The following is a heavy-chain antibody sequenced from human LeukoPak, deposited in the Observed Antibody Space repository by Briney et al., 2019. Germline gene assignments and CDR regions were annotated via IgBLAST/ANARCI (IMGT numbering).Heavy chain of an antibody. D-gene: IGHD2-15*01. CDR3: ARLDCSGVDARYNH. CDR2: VSSDGTT. V-gene: IGHV4-59*08. Sequence: PSETLSLTCSVSGDSVTSYYWNWIRQPPGKGLEWIGYVSSDGTTNYTPSLRSRVIMSVDTANNHISLNLTSLTAADTAIYYCARLDCSGVDARYNHWGRGTLVTVSS. CDR1: GDSVTSYY. J-gene: IGHJ4*02.